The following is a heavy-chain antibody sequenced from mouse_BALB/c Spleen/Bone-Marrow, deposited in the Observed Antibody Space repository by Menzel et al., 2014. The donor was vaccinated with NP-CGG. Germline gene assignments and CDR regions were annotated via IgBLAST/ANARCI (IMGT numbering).Heavy chain of an antibody. CDR1: GFTFSSYT. J-gene: IGHJ2*01. CDR2: ISSGGSYT. D-gene: IGHD4-1*01. V-gene: IGHV5-6-4*01. CDR3: TREDTNWDFDY. Sequence: EVDRVESGVGLVNPGVSLKPSCAASGFTFSSYTMSWVRQTPEKRLEWVATISSGGSYTYYPDSVKGRFTISRDNAKNTLYLQMSSLKSEDTAMYYCTREDTNWDFDYWGQATT.